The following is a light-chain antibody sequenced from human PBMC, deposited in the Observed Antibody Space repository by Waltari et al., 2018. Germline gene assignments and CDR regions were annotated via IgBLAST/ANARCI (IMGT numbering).Light chain of an antibody. CDR1: SSDLGGYDY. CDR2: DVT. V-gene: IGLV2-14*01. CDR3: GSYTSSGTLL. J-gene: IGLJ3*02. Sequence: QSALTQPASVSGSPGQPITISCTGTSSDLGGYDYVAWYQQHPGKVPKPMIYDVTKRPSGVSDRFSGSKSGNTASLTISGLQADDEADYYCGSYTSSGTLLFGGGTTLTVL.